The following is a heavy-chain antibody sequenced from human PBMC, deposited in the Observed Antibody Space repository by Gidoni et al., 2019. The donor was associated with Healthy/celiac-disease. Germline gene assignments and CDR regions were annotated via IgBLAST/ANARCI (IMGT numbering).Heavy chain of an antibody. Sequence: EVQLLESGGGLVQPGGSLRLSCQASGFPFSSYAMSWVRQAPGKGLEWVSAISGSGGSTYYADSVKGRFTISRDNSKNTLYLQMNSLRAEDTAVYYCAKGGVRGVINYWGQGTLVTVSS. D-gene: IGHD3-10*01. V-gene: IGHV3-23*01. CDR1: GFPFSSYA. CDR3: AKGGVRGVINY. J-gene: IGHJ4*02. CDR2: ISGSGGST.